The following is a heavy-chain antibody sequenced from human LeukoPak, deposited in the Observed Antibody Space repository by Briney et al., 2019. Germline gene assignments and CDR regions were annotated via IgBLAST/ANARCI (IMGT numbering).Heavy chain of an antibody. CDR2: VRFDGNNK. CDR3: AKVRLLLSSWDDVFES. CDR1: GFKFASFG. D-gene: IGHD6-13*01. V-gene: IGHV3-30*02. Sequence: GGFLRLSCAASGFKFASFGMHWVRQAPGKGLEWVASVRFDGNNKYYADSVKGRFTISRDNSKNTLYLQMDSLRREVTSIYYCAKVRLLLSSWDDVFESWGQGTMVTVSS. J-gene: IGHJ3*02.